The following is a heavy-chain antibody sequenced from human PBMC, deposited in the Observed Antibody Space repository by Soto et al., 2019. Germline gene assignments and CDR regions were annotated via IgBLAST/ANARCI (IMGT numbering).Heavy chain of an antibody. CDR2: MNPNSGNT. J-gene: IGHJ6*02. V-gene: IGHV1-8*01. D-gene: IGHD3-3*01. CDR3: ARSFGVVTSYYYYYGMDV. CDR1: GYTFTSHD. Sequence: ASVKVSCKASGYTFTSHDINWVRQATGQGLEWMGWMNPNSGNTGYAQKFQGRVAMTRNTSISTAYMELSSLRSEDTAVYYCARSFGVVTSYYYYYGMDVWGQGTTVTVSS.